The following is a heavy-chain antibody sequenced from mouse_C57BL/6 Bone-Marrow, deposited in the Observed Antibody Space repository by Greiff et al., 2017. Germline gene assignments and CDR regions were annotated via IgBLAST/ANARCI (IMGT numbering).Heavy chain of an antibody. CDR2: INPSNGGT. J-gene: IGHJ3*01. Sequence: QVQLQQSGTELVKPGASVKLSCKASGYTFTSYWMHWVKQRPGQGLEWIGNINPSNGGTNYNEKFKSKATLTVAKSSSTAYMQLSRLTSEDSAVYYCARSGSNTWFAYWGQGTLVTVSA. CDR1: GYTFTSYW. D-gene: IGHD1-1*01. CDR3: ARSGSNTWFAY. V-gene: IGHV1-53*01.